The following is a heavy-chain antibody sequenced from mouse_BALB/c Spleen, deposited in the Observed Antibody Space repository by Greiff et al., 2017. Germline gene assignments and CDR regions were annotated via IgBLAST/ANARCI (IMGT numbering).Heavy chain of an antibody. CDR2: IYPGDGDT. CDR3: ASGRYWYFDV. D-gene: IGHD3-1*01. Sequence: VQLQQSGPELVKPGASVKISCKASGYAFSSSWMNWVKQRPGQGLEWIGRIYPGDGDTNYNGKFKGKATLTADKSSSTAYMQLSSLTSVDSAVYFCASGRYWYFDVWGAGTTVTVSS. CDR1: GYAFSSSW. V-gene: IGHV1-82*01. J-gene: IGHJ1*01.